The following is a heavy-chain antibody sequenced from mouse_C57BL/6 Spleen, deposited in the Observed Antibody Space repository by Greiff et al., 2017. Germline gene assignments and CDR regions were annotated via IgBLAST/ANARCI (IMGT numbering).Heavy chain of an antibody. Sequence: QVQLQQPGAELVKPGASVKVSCKASGYTFTSYWMDWVKQRPGQGLEWIGRIHPSDSDTNYNQKFKGKATLTVDKSSSTAYMQLSSLTSEDSAVXASAIWGCCGGSPDYWGQGTTLTVSS. D-gene: IGHD1-1*02. V-gene: IGHV1-74*01. CDR3: AIWGCCGGSPDY. J-gene: IGHJ2*01. CDR2: IHPSDSDT. CDR1: GYTFTSYW.